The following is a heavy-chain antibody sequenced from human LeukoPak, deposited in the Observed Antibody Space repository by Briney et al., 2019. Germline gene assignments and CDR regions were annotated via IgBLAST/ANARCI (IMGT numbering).Heavy chain of an antibody. CDR2: IYYSGST. V-gene: IGHV4-30-4*01. CDR1: GGSFSGDYY. CDR3: ARGDSSGDTFDY. J-gene: IGHJ4*02. D-gene: IGHD3-22*01. Sequence: PSETLSLTCAVYGGSFSGDYYWSWIRQPPGKGLEWIGYIYYSGSTYYNPSLKSRVTISVDTSKNQFSLKLSSVTAADTAVYYCARGDSSGDTFDYWGQGTLVTVSS.